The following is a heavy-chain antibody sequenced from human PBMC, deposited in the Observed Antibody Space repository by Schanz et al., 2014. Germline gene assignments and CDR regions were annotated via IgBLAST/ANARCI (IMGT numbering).Heavy chain of an antibody. V-gene: IGHV3-30*18. D-gene: IGHD2-15*01. CDR2: ISYDGSKK. CDR1: GFMFSSYG. J-gene: IGHJ5*01. Sequence: QVQLVESGGGVVQPGRSLRLSCAASGFMFSSYGMHWVRQAPGKGLEWVGVISYDGSKKSYADSVKGRFTISRDNSKNTLYLEMNSLRAEDTAVYYCAKTPREYCNYDNCPNWFDSWGQGTLXTASA. CDR3: AKTPREYCNYDNCPNWFDS.